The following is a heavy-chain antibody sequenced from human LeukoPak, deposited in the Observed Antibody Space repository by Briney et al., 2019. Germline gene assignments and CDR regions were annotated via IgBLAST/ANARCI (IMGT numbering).Heavy chain of an antibody. CDR3: TRMTTGHDY. CDR2: INHSGYT. J-gene: IGHJ4*02. D-gene: IGHD4-17*01. Sequence: SETLSLTCAVSGVSFNDYYWSWVRQTPGKGLEWIGEINHSGYTNDSPSLKSRVTLSIDTSRKQFSLNLRSVTVADTGIYYCTRMTTGHDYWGQGTLVTASS. CDR1: GVSFNDYY. V-gene: IGHV4-34*01.